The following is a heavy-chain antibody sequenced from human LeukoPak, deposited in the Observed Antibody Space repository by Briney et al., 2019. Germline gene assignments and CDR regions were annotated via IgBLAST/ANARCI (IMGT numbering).Heavy chain of an antibody. CDR2: INPHSGGT. CDR3: ARVFRLELEQIETFDY. D-gene: IGHD1-7*01. V-gene: IGHV1-2*02. CDR1: GYTFTGYY. J-gene: IGHJ4*02. Sequence: ASVKASCKASGYTFTGYYVHWVRQAPGQGLEWMVWINPHSGGTNYAQKFQGRVTMTRDTSISTAYMDLSRLTSDDTAVYYCARVFRLELEQIETFDYWGQGTLVTVSS.